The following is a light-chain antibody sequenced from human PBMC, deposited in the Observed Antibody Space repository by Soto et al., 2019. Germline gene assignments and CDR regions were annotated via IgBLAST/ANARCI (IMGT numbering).Light chain of an antibody. J-gene: IGKJ1*01. Sequence: EVVLTQSPGTLSLSPGERATLSCRASQSVSSNYLAWYQHKPGQAPRLLIYGVSDRAAGIPDRFSGGGSGTDFTLTISRLEPEDFAVYYCQQYGGSLSWTFGQGTKVEIK. CDR2: GVS. CDR1: QSVSSNY. V-gene: IGKV3-20*01. CDR3: QQYGGSLSWT.